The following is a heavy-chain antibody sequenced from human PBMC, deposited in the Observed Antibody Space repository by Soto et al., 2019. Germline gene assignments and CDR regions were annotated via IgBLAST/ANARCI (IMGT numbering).Heavy chain of an antibody. J-gene: IGHJ6*02. CDR3: AGHGFGPLHGLVDV. D-gene: IGHD3-10*01. CDR2: INYDGYY. V-gene: IGHV4-59*08. CDR1: GGSITNYY. Sequence: QVQLQESGPGLVKPSETLSLTCTVSGGSITNYYCSWFRQPPGKGLEWIGYINYDGYYAYNLSLKMRVPLSMLASQTEFSLMLESVTATDTAMYCCAGHGFGPLHGLVDVWGPGTTVIVSS.